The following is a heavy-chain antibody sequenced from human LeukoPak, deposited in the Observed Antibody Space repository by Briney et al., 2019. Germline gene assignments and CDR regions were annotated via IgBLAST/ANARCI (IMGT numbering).Heavy chain of an antibody. CDR1: GGSISSGGYY. D-gene: IGHD5-18*01. V-gene: IGHV4-31*03. CDR3: ASRIDYSYGIDY. CDR2: IYYSGST. J-gene: IGHJ4*02. Sequence: PSETLSLTCTVSGGSISSGGYYWSWIRQHPGKGLEWIGYIYYSGSTYYNPSLKSRVTISEDTSKNQSSLKLSSVTAADTAVYYCASRIDYSYGIDYWGQGTLVTVSS.